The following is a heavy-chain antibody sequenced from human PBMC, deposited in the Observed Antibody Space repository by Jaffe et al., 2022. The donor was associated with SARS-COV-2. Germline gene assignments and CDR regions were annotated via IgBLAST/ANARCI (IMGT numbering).Heavy chain of an antibody. D-gene: IGHD1-26*01. CDR2: ISWNSGSI. V-gene: IGHV3-9*01. CDR3: AKGRKVGASPYWYFDL. J-gene: IGHJ2*01. CDR1: GFTFDDYA. Sequence: EVQLVESGGGLVQPGRSLRLSCAASGFTFDDYAMHWVRQAPGKGLEWVSGISWNSGSIGYADSVKGRFTISRDNAKNSLYLQMNSLRAEDTALYYCAKGRKVGASPYWYFDLWGRGTLVTVSS.